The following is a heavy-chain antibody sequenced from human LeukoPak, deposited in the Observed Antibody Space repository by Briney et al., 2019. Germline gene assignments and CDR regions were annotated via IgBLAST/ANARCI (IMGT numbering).Heavy chain of an antibody. CDR3: ARGGIAVALDAFDI. D-gene: IGHD6-19*01. Sequence: SETLSLTCAVYGGSLSGYYWSWIRQPPGKGLEWIGEINHSGSTNYNPSLKSRVTISVDTSKNQFSLKLSSVTAADTAVYYCARGGIAVALDAFDIWGQGTMVTVSS. CDR2: INHSGST. V-gene: IGHV4-34*01. CDR1: GGSLSGYY. J-gene: IGHJ3*02.